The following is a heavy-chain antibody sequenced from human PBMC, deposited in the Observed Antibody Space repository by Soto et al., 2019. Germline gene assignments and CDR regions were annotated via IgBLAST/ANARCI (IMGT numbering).Heavy chain of an antibody. CDR2: IRSKANSYAT. V-gene: IGHV3-73*01. CDR1: GFTFSGSA. Sequence: PGGSLRLSCAASGFTFSGSAMHWVRQASGKGLEWVGRIRSKANSYATAYAASVKGRFTISRDDSKNTAYLQMNSLKTEDTAVYYCTRQGYSSSYKEIDWGQGTLVTVSS. CDR3: TRQGYSSSYKEID. D-gene: IGHD6-6*01. J-gene: IGHJ4*02.